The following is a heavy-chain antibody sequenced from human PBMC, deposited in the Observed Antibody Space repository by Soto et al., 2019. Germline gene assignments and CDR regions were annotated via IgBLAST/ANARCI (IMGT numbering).Heavy chain of an antibody. D-gene: IGHD1-26*01. J-gene: IGHJ6*02. Sequence: SQTLSLTCAISGDSVSSNSVFWNWVRQSPSRGLEWLGRTYYRSKWYNEYAMSVKSRIAINPDTSKNTLYLQMNSLRAEDTAVYYCAKDAFVGSYSLYYGMDVWGQGTTVTVSS. V-gene: IGHV6-1*01. CDR1: GDSVSSNSVF. CDR3: AKDAFVGSYSLYYGMDV. CDR2: TYYRSKWYN.